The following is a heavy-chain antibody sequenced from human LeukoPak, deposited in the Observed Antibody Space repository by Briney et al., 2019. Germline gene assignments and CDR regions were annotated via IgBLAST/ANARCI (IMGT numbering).Heavy chain of an antibody. Sequence: ASVKVSCRASGYTFTGYYMHWVRQAPGQGLEWMGWINPNSGGTNYAQKFQGRVTMTRDTSISTAYMELSGLRSDDTAVYYCARGATIFGVVIISAFDIWGQGTKVTVSS. CDR1: GYTFTGYY. CDR2: INPNSGGT. CDR3: ARGATIFGVVIISAFDI. J-gene: IGHJ3*02. D-gene: IGHD3-3*01. V-gene: IGHV1-2*02.